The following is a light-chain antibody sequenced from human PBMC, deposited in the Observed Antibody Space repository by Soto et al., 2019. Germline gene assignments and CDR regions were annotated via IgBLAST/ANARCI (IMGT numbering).Light chain of an antibody. Sequence: IVMTQSPATLSVSPGERATLSCRASQSVSRNLAWYQQKPGQAPRLLIYDASTRATGTPARFSGSGSGTKFTLSISSLQSEDFAVYYCQQYNNWPITFGQGTRLEN. V-gene: IGKV3D-15*01. CDR3: QQYNNWPIT. CDR1: QSVSRN. J-gene: IGKJ5*01. CDR2: DAS.